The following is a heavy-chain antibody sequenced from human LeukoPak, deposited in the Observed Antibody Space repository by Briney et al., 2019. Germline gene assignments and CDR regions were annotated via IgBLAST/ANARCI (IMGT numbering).Heavy chain of an antibody. D-gene: IGHD3-10*01. J-gene: IGHJ4*02. Sequence: GGSLRLSCAASGFTFSSYWMSWVRQAPGKGLEWVANIKQDGSEKYYVDSVKGRFSISRDNAGNSLYLQMHSLRAEDTAIYYCAKEMHYYGSIVGYWGQGTLVTVSS. CDR1: GFTFSSYW. V-gene: IGHV3-7*01. CDR2: IKQDGSEK. CDR3: AKEMHYYGSIVGY.